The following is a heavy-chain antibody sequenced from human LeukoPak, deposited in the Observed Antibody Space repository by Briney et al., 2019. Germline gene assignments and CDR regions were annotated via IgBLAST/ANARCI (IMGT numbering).Heavy chain of an antibody. Sequence: SETLSLTCTVSGDSISNYYWSWIRQPAGKGLEWIGRIYTSGSTNYNPSLKSRVTMSVDTSKNQFSLKLSSVTAADTAVYYCARAGYYYDSSAYYSDYWGQGTLVTVSS. D-gene: IGHD3-22*01. CDR3: ARAGYYYDSSAYYSDY. CDR1: GDSISNYY. J-gene: IGHJ4*02. CDR2: IYTSGST. V-gene: IGHV4-4*07.